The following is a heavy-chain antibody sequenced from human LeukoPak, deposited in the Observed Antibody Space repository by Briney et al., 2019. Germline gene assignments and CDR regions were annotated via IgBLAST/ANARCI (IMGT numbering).Heavy chain of an antibody. J-gene: IGHJ6*03. CDR2: IHYSGST. V-gene: IGHV4-39*07. CDR1: GGSISSSSYY. Sequence: SETLSLTCTVSGGSISSSSYYWGWIRQPPGKGLEWIGSIHYSGSTNYNPSLKSRVTISVDTSKNQFSLKLSSVTAADTAVYYCARGYCSGGSCYSYYYYNYMDVWGKGTSVTISS. CDR3: ARGYCSGGSCYSYYYYNYMDV. D-gene: IGHD2-15*01.